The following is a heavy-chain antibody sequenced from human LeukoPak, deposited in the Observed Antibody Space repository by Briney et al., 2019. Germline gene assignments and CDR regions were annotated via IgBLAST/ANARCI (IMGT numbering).Heavy chain of an antibody. Sequence: SETLSLTCTVSGGSISSYYWSWIRQPPGKGLEWIGNIYYSGNTNYNLSLKSRVTISLDTSKNQFSLNLSSVTAADTAVYYCARREYYFDYWGQGTLVTVSS. V-gene: IGHV4-59*08. CDR3: ARREYYFDY. CDR2: IYYSGNT. J-gene: IGHJ4*02. CDR1: GGSISSYY.